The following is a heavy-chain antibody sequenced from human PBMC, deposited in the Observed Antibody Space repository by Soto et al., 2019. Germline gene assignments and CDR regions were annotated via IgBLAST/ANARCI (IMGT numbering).Heavy chain of an antibody. J-gene: IGHJ5*02. CDR3: ARASYCSGGSCRLKWFDP. D-gene: IGHD2-15*01. Sequence: PSETLSLTCAVYGGSFSGYYWSWIRQPPGKGLEWIGEINHSGSTNYNPSLKSRVTMSVDTSKNQFSLKLSSVTAADTAVYYCARASYCSGGSCRLKWFDPWGQGTLVTVSS. CDR1: GGSFSGYY. CDR2: INHSGST. V-gene: IGHV4-34*01.